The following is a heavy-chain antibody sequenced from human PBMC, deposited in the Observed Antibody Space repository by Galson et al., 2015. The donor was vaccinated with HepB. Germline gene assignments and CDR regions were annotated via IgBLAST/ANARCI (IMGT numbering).Heavy chain of an antibody. Sequence: SLRLSCAASGFTFSSYATHWVRQAPGKGLEWVAVISYDGSNKYYADSVKGRFTISRDNSKNTLYLQMNSLRAEDTAVYYCARQVARRGDYWGQGTLVTVSS. V-gene: IGHV3-30-3*01. CDR2: ISYDGSNK. CDR1: GFTFSSYA. CDR3: ARQVARRGDY. J-gene: IGHJ4*02.